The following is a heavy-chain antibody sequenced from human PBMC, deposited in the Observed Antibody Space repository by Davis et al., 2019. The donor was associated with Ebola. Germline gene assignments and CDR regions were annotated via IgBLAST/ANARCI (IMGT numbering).Heavy chain of an antibody. D-gene: IGHD3-10*01. J-gene: IGHJ4*02. CDR2: IYTSGST. Sequence: PSETLSLTCTVSGGSISSYYWSWIRQPAGKGLEWIGRIYTSGSTNYNPSLKSRVTMSVDTSKNQFSLKLSSVTAADTAVYYCARTLLLWFGESDSYFDYWGQGTLVTVSS. V-gene: IGHV4-4*07. CDR1: GGSISSYY. CDR3: ARTLLLWFGESDSYFDY.